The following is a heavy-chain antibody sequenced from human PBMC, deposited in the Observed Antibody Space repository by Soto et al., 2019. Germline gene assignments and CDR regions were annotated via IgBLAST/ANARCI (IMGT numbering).Heavy chain of an antibody. D-gene: IGHD5-12*01. J-gene: IGHJ1*01. V-gene: IGHV4-30-2*02. CDR3: ASSELATLRDTEYFHH. CDR2: IYHSGST. Sequence: PSETLSLTCAVSGGSISSGGYSWSWIRQPPGRGLEWIGYIYHSGSTYYNPSLKSRVTISVDRSENQFSLKLSSVTAADTAVYFCASSELATLRDTEYFHHWGQGTLVTVS. CDR1: GGSISSGGYS.